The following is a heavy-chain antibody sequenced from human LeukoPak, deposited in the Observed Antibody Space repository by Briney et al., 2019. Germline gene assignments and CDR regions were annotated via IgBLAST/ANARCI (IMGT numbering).Heavy chain of an antibody. V-gene: IGHV4-61*02. Sequence: SETLSLTCSVSGDSIISGNYYWSWVRQTAGKGLEWIGRVYASGSTVYNPSLKSRVTISVDTSKNQFSLKLSSVTAADTAVYYCARGVTRPFDWLLRLYYFDYWGQGTLVTVSS. CDR2: VYASGST. CDR1: GDSIISGNYY. D-gene: IGHD3-9*01. CDR3: ARGVTRPFDWLLRLYYFDY. J-gene: IGHJ4*02.